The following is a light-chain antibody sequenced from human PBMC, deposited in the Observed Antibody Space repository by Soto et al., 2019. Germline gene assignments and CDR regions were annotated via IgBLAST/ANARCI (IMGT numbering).Light chain of an antibody. Sequence: QSVLTQPPSTSGTPGQRVTITCSGSSSNIGSSTVNWYQQLPGTAPKLLISANNQRPSGVPDRFSGSKSGTSVSLAISGLQSEDEADYYCAAWDASLNAVLFGGGTQLTVL. CDR1: SSNIGSST. V-gene: IGLV1-44*01. CDR3: AAWDASLNAVL. J-gene: IGLJ2*01. CDR2: ANN.